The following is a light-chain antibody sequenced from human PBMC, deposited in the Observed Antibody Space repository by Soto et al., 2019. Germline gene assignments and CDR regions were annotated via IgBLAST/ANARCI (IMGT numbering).Light chain of an antibody. CDR3: QQYDSSSPT. V-gene: IGKV1-5*01. J-gene: IGKJ2*01. CDR2: DAS. CDR1: QNISVW. Sequence: DIPMTQSPSTLSASVGDGVTLTCRASQNISVWLAWYQQRPGKAPKFLIYDASSLETGVPSRFSGSGSGTEFTLTIRSLQPDDFATYYCQQYDSSSPTFGQGTKLEIK.